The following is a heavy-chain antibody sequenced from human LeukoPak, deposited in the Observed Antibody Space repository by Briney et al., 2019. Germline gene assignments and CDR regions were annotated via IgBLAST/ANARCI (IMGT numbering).Heavy chain of an antibody. CDR1: GDSISNYY. J-gene: IGHJ4*02. V-gene: IGHV4-59*01. CDR3: ARAEKAVTGTLDS. CDR2: MYNRGST. D-gene: IGHD6-19*01. Sequence: SETLSLTCTVSGDSISNYYWSWIRQSPGKELEWCGYMYNRGSTIYNPSLKSRVTISTDTSKNQFSLRLTSVTAADTAVYYCARAEKAVTGTLDSWGQGTLITVSS.